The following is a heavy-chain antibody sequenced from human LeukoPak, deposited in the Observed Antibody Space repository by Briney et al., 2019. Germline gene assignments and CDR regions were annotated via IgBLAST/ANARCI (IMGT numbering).Heavy chain of an antibody. Sequence: GGSLRLSCAASGITFSSYSMNWVRQAPGKGLEWVSSISHRSGYIYYADSVKGRFTVSRDWTNKTMYLQMHGLRAEDTAVYYCARDCSSATYYAAFDYWGQGVLVTVSS. CDR3: ARDCSSATYYAAFDY. D-gene: IGHD2-2*01. V-gene: IGHV3-21*01. CDR2: ISHRSGYI. CDR1: GITFSSYS. J-gene: IGHJ4*02.